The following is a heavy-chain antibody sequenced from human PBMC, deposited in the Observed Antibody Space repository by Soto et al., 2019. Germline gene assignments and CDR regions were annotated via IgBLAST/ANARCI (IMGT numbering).Heavy chain of an antibody. D-gene: IGHD3-3*01. J-gene: IGHJ5*02. Sequence: SGPTLVNPTQIFTLTCHFSGFSLRTSGVGVGWIRQRPGRALEWLALIYWNDGRRYSPSLKSRLTITKDTSKNQEVLTMTNMDPVGTATYYSAHSEYYDFWSGYSHWFDPWGQGTLVTVSS. CDR1: GFSLRTSGVG. CDR2: IYWNDGR. CDR3: AHSEYYDFWSGYSHWFDP. V-gene: IGHV2-5*01.